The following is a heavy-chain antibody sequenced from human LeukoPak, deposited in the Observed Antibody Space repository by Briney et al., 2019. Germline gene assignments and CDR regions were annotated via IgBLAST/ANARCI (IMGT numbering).Heavy chain of an antibody. V-gene: IGHV1-69*05. D-gene: IGHD6-6*01. CDR1: GGTFSSYA. CDR3: ARRRSIAGWFDP. J-gene: IGHJ5*02. Sequence: SVKVSGKASGGTFSSYAISWVRQAPGQGLEWMGGIIPIFGTANYAQKFQGRVTITTDESTSTAYMELSSLRSEDTAVYYCARRRSIAGWFDPWGQGTLVTVSS. CDR2: IIPIFGTA.